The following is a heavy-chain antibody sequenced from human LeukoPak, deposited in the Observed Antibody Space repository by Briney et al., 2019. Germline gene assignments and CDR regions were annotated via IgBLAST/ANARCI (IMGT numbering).Heavy chain of an antibody. CDR1: GFTFSSYS. Sequence: PGGSLRLSCAASGFTFSSYSMNWVRQAPGKGLEWVSSISSSSSYIYYADSVKGRFTISRDNAKNSLYLQMNSLRAEDTAVYYCARDRLVSLAPHYFDYWGRGTLVTVSS. CDR2: ISSSSSYI. J-gene: IGHJ4*02. V-gene: IGHV3-21*01. D-gene: IGHD3-9*01. CDR3: ARDRLVSLAPHYFDY.